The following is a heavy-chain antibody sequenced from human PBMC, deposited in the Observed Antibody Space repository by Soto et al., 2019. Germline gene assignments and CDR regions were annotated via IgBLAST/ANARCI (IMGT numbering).Heavy chain of an antibody. V-gene: IGHV1-69*01. J-gene: IGHJ4*02. Sequence: QVQLMQSGAEVRKAGSSVRVSCKASGDTYNNYAFNWVRQAPGQGLEWMGGLFPFIKTANYAQKFQGRVTITAEDSTSTVYMDLSSLRSEDTAVYYCARGGYSSSYRFDHWRQGTLVTVSS. CDR2: LFPFIKTA. CDR3: ARGGYSSSYRFDH. D-gene: IGHD6-13*01. CDR1: GDTYNNYA.